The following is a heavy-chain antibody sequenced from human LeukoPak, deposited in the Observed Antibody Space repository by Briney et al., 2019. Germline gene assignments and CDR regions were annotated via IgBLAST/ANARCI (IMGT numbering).Heavy chain of an antibody. J-gene: IGHJ4*02. CDR2: ISGTGGST. V-gene: IGHV3-23*01. D-gene: IGHD3-16*02. Sequence: GGSLRLSCAASGFTFSSYAMSWVRQAPGKGLEWVSAISGTGGSTYYADSVKGRFTISRDNSKNTLYLQMNSLRAEDTAVYYCAKSSDYDYVWGSYRRPDYWGQGTLVTVSS. CDR3: AKSSDYDYVWGSYRRPDY. CDR1: GFTFSSYA.